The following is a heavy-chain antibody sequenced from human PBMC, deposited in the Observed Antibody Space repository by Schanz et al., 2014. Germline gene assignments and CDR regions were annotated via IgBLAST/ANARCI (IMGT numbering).Heavy chain of an antibody. CDR3: ASDFWSGYSHYYYGLDV. D-gene: IGHD3-3*01. CDR2: INPNSGGT. V-gene: IGHV1-2*06. CDR1: GYTFTDYY. J-gene: IGHJ6*02. Sequence: QVQLVQSGAEVKKPGASVKISCKASGYTFTDYYMYWVRQAPGQGLEWMGRINPNSGGTNYAQKFQGRVTMTRDMSINTAYMELSRLRSDDSAVYYCASDFWSGYSHYYYGLDVWGQGTTVTVSS.